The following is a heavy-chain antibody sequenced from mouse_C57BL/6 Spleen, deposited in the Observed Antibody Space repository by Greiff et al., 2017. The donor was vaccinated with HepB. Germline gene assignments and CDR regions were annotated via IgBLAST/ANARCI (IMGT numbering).Heavy chain of an antibody. J-gene: IGHJ4*01. CDR1: GYTFTSSD. V-gene: IGHV1-85*01. CDR2: IYPRDGST. Sequence: LVESGPELVKPGASVKLSCKASGYTFTSSDINWVKQRPGQGLEWIGWIYPRDGSTKYNEKFKGKATLTVDTSSSTAYMELHSLTSEDSAVYFCARGNAMDYWGQGTSVTVSS. CDR3: ARGNAMDY.